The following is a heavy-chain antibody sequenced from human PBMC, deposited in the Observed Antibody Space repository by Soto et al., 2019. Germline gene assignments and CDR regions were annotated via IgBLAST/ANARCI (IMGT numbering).Heavy chain of an antibody. CDR2: ISGSGGST. CDR1: GFTFSSYA. D-gene: IGHD2-2*01. Sequence: GGSLRLSCAASGFTFSSYAMSWVRQAPGKGLEWVSAISGSGGSTYYADSVKGRFTISRDNSKNTLYLQMNSLRAEDTAVYYCAKGGVCSSTSCHQRGWFDPWGQGTLVTVSS. V-gene: IGHV3-23*01. CDR3: AKGGVCSSTSCHQRGWFDP. J-gene: IGHJ5*02.